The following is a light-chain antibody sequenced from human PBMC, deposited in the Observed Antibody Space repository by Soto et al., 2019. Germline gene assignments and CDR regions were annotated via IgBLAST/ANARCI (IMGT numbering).Light chain of an antibody. CDR2: DAS. J-gene: IGKJ2*01. CDR3: QQRSNWLYT. CDR1: QSVSSY. V-gene: IGKV3-11*01. Sequence: EIVLTQSPATLSLSPGERATLSCRASQSVSSYLAWYQQKPGQAPRLLIYDASNRATGIPARFSGSGSGTDFTLPISRIAPEDFAVYYCQQRSNWLYTFGQGTKLEIK.